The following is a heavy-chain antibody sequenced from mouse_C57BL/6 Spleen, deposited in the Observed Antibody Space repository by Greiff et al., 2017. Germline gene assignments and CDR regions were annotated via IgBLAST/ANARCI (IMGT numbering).Heavy chain of an antibody. V-gene: IGHV1-19*01. D-gene: IGHD1-1*01. CDR3: ARYGYGSSYGYFDV. J-gene: IGHJ1*03. CDR2: INPYNGGT. CDR1: GYTFTDYY. Sequence: EVQLQQSGPVLVKPGASVKMSCKASGYTFTDYYMNWVKQSHGKSLEWIGVINPYNGGTSYHQKFKGKATLTVDKSSSTAYMELNSLTSEDSAVYYCARYGYGSSYGYFDVWGTGTTVTVSS.